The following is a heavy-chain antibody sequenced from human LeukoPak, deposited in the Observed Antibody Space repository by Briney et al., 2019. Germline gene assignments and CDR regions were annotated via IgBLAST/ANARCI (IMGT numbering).Heavy chain of an antibody. V-gene: IGHV1-18*01. J-gene: IGHJ4*02. Sequence: ASVKVSCKASGYTFTSYGISWVRQAPGQGLEWMGWISAYNGNTNYAQKLQGRVTMTTDTSTSTAYMGLRSLRSDDTAVYYCARDKGWFGELLTSFFDYWGQGTLVTVSS. CDR1: GYTFTSYG. D-gene: IGHD3-10*01. CDR3: ARDKGWFGELLTSFFDY. CDR2: ISAYNGNT.